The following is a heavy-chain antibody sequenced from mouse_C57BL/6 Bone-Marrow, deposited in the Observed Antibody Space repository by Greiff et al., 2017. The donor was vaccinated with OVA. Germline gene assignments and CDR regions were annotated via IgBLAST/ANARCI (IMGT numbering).Heavy chain of an antibody. CDR2: IWSGGST. D-gene: IGHD1-1*01. CDR3: ARNVRSTYWYFDV. Sequence: QVQLKESGPGLVQPSQSLSITCTVPGFSLTSYGVHWVRQSPGKGLEWLGVIWSGGSTDYNAAFISRLSISKDNSKSQVFFKMNSLQADDTAIYYCARNVRSTYWYFDVWGTGTTVTVSS. V-gene: IGHV2-2*01. J-gene: IGHJ1*03. CDR1: GFSLTSYG.